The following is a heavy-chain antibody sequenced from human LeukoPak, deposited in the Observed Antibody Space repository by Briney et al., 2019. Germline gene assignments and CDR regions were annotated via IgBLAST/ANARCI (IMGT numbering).Heavy chain of an antibody. J-gene: IGHJ6*03. D-gene: IGHD1-1*01. CDR1: GFTFSSYA. V-gene: IGHV3-23*01. CDR2: ISGSGGST. Sequence: GGSLRLSCAASGFTFSSYAMSWVRQAPGKGLEWVSAISGSGGSTYYADSVKGRFTISRDNSKNTLYLQMNSLRAEDTAVYYCARGTGYPYYYYYMDVWGKGTTVTVSS. CDR3: ARGTGYPYYYYYMDV.